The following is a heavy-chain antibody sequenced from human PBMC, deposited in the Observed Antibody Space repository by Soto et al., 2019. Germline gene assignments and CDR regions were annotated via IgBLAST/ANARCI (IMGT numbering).Heavy chain of an antibody. CDR2: INHSGST. Sequence: SETLSLTCAVYGGSFSGYYWSWIRQPPGKGLEWIGEINHSGSTNYNPSLKSRVTISVDTSKNQFSLKLSSVTAADTAVYYCARAGGFYYDNLTGYYPTYFDYWGQGTLVTVSS. D-gene: IGHD3-9*01. CDR3: ARAGGFYYDNLTGYYPTYFDY. CDR1: GGSFSGYY. J-gene: IGHJ4*02. V-gene: IGHV4-34*01.